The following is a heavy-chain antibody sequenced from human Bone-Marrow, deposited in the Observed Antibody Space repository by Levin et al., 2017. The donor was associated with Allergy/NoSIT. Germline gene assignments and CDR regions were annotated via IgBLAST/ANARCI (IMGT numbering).Heavy chain of an antibody. J-gene: IGHJ3*02. CDR1: GGSISSGDYY. Sequence: SETLSLTCTVSGGSISSGDYYWSWIRQPPGKGLEWIGYIYYSGSTYYNPSLKSRVTISVDTSKNQFSLKLSSVTAADTAVYYCRRLGEFSDAFDIWGQGTMVTVSS. V-gene: IGHV4-30-4*01. CDR3: RRLGEFSDAFDI. CDR2: IYYSGST. D-gene: IGHD3-16*01.